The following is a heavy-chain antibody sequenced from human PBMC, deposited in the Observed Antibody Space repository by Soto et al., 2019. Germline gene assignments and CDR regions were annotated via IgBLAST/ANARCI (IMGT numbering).Heavy chain of an antibody. CDR2: ITVSGDTT. CDR1: GFAFSNYD. J-gene: IGHJ5*02. CDR3: AKNRNTGVAGTSCWFGP. V-gene: IGHV3-23*01. D-gene: IGHD6-19*01. Sequence: GGSLRVSCAASGFAFSNYDMSWVRQAPGKGLEWVSAITVSGDTTYYADSVKGRFTISRDNSKNTLYLQMNTLRAEDTAVYYCAKNRNTGVAGTSCWFGPWGQGTLVTVSS.